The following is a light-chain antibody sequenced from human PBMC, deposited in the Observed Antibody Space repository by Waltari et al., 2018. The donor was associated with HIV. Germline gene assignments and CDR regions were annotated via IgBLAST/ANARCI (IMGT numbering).Light chain of an antibody. Sequence: QSALTQPAPVSGSPGQSITISCTGTSRDVGGYNYVAWYQQHPGKAPQLILYAVSKRPSGVSNRFSGSKSGNTASLTISGLQAEDEADYYCSSYTSSSTLVFGGGTKLTVL. CDR2: AVS. CDR3: SSYTSSSTLV. V-gene: IGLV2-14*01. J-gene: IGLJ3*02. CDR1: SRDVGGYNY.